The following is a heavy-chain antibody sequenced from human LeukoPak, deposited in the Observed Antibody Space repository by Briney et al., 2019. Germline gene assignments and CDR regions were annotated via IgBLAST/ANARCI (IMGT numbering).Heavy chain of an antibody. CDR2: IYNSGST. CDR1: GYSIRSGYY. J-gene: IGHJ4*02. V-gene: IGHV4-38-2*01. Sequence: SETLSLTCAVSGYSIRSGYYWAWIRQPPGKGLEWIGSIYNSGSTYYNPSLKRRVTISLDTSKNQFSLKLSSVTAADTAVYYCARSSSWYSPSDYWGQGTLVTVSS. D-gene: IGHD6-13*01. CDR3: ARSSSWYSPSDY.